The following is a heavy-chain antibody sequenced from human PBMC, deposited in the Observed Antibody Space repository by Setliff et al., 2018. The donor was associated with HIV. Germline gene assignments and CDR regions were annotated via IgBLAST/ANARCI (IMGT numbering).Heavy chain of an antibody. V-gene: IGHV3-74*01. CDR1: GFTFSSYW. J-gene: IGHJ4*02. CDR2: INSDGSST. CDR3: ARQDLGAYAPLRY. D-gene: IGHD5-12*01. Sequence: PGGSLRLSCAASGFTFSSYWMYWVRQAPGKGLVWVSRINSDGSSTSYADSVKGRFTIPRDNAKNTLYLQMNSLRAEDTAVYYCARQDLGAYAPLRYWGQGTLVTVSS.